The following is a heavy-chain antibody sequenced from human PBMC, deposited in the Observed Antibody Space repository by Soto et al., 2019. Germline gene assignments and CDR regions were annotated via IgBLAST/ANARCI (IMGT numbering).Heavy chain of an antibody. J-gene: IGHJ4*02. CDR1: GFTFSNYW. V-gene: IGHV3-7*04. CDR3: VGGSGWLPDY. Sequence: PGGSLRLSCAASGFTFSNYWMNWVRQAPGKGLEWVANIKQDGSEKYYVDSVKGRFTISRDNAKNSLYLQMNSLRDEDTAVYFCVGGSGWLPDYWGQGTLVTVSS. D-gene: IGHD6-19*01. CDR2: IKQDGSEK.